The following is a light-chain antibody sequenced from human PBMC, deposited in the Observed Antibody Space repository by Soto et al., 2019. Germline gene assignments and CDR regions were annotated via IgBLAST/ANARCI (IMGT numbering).Light chain of an antibody. CDR1: GRDIGAYNY. J-gene: IGLJ1*01. V-gene: IGLV2-14*01. CDR3: SSYTTSYFYV. CDR2: EVE. Sequence: QSALTQPASVSGSPGQSITISCTGSGRDIGAYNYVSWYQQHPGRAPKLIIYEVENRPSGVSNRFSASKSAFTASLTISGLQDEDEPAHYCSSYTTSYFYVFGPGTKVTV.